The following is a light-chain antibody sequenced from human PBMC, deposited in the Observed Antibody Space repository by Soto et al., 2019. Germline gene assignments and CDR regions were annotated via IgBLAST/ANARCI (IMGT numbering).Light chain of an antibody. J-gene: IGKJ1*01. V-gene: IGKV3-20*01. CDR3: QQYGRSWT. CDR1: QSVSSSY. Sequence: ETVLTQSPGTLSLSPGERATLSCRASQSVSSSYLAWYQQKPGQAPRLLIYGASSRATGIPDRFSGSGSGTDFTLTISRLEPEDFAVYYCQQYGRSWTFGQGTKVDIK. CDR2: GAS.